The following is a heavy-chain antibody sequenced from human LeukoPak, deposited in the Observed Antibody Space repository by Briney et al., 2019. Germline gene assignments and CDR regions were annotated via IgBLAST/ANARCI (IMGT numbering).Heavy chain of an antibody. Sequence: GGSLRLSCAASGFTFSSYAMHWVRQAPGKGLEWVSVISYDGSNKYYADSVKGRFTISRDNSKNTLYLQMNSLRAEDTAVYYCASPGVYSCYEGNDYWGQGTLVTVSS. D-gene: IGHD5-12*01. CDR3: ASPGVYSCYEGNDY. J-gene: IGHJ4*02. V-gene: IGHV3-30-3*01. CDR2: ISYDGSNK. CDR1: GFTFSSYA.